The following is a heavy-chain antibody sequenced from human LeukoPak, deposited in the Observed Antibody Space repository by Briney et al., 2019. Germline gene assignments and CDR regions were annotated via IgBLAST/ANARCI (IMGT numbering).Heavy chain of an antibody. CDR2: IRYDGRNK. J-gene: IGHJ4*02. Sequence: GGSLRLSCAVSGFTFSSYSMNWVRQAPGKGLEWVAFIRYDGRNKYYADSVKGRFTISRDNSKNTLCLQMNSLRAEDTAVYYCAKEIWPTVTTPGHTHFDYWGQGTLVTVSS. V-gene: IGHV3-30*02. CDR1: GFTFSSYS. CDR3: AKEIWPTVTTPGHTHFDY. D-gene: IGHD4-17*01.